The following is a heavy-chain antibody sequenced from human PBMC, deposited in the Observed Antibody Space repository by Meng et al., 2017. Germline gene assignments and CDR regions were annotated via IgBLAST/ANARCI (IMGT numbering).Heavy chain of an antibody. CDR2: IKAKNYGGTT. CDR3: TTERAH. V-gene: IGHV3-15*01. CDR1: IFSVTHAS. Sequence: VVVVESVRGLVNSEGSLRLFCTAAIFSVTHASMSWVRQTAGKGLEWVGRIKAKNYGGTTEITAHEKARFTISRDDTKSTHYIQVNSLKTEYTAVYYCTTERAHWGQGTLVTVSS. J-gene: IGHJ4*02.